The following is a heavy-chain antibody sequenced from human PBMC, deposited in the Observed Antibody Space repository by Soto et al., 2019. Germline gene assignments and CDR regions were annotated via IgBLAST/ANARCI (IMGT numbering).Heavy chain of an antibody. Sequence: EVQVVESGGGLVQPGGSLKLSCAASGLTFSGSAMHWVRQASGKGLEWVGRIRSKANSYATAYAASVKGRFTISRDDSKNTAYLQMNSLKTEDTAVYYCSSWGAGHTNAYWGKGTLVTVSA. CDR1: GLTFSGSA. J-gene: IGHJ4*02. V-gene: IGHV3-73*02. D-gene: IGHD3-16*01. CDR3: SSWGAGHTNAY. CDR2: IRSKANSYAT.